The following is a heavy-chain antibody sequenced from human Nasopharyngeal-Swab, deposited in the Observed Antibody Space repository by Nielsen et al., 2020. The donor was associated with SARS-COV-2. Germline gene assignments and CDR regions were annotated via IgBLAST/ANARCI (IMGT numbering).Heavy chain of an antibody. V-gene: IGHV3-21*01. CDR3: ARGEWLRFRYLGYGMDV. D-gene: IGHD5-12*01. CDR1: GFTFSSYS. Sequence: GESLKISCAASGFTFSSYSMNWVRQAPGKGPEWVSSISSSSSYIYYADSVKGRFTISRDNAKNSLYLQMNSLRAEDTAVYYCARGEWLRFRYLGYGMDVWGQGTTVTVSS. J-gene: IGHJ6*02. CDR2: ISSSSSYI.